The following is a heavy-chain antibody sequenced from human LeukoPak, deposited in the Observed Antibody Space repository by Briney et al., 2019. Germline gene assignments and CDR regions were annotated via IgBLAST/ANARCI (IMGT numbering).Heavy chain of an antibody. CDR2: ISYDGSNK. CDR3: ARDTVRYCSSTSCYEFIDY. CDR1: GFTFSSYA. V-gene: IGHV3-30-3*01. D-gene: IGHD2-2*01. J-gene: IGHJ4*02. Sequence: GGSLRLSRAASGFTFSSYAMHWVRQAPGKGLEWVAVISYDGSNKYYADSVKGRFTISRDNSKNTLYLQMNSLRAEDTAVYYCARDTVRYCSSTSCYEFIDYWGQGTLVTVSS.